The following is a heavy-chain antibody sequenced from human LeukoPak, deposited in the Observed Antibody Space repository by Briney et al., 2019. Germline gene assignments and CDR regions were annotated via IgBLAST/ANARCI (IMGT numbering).Heavy chain of an antibody. Sequence: GGSLRLSCAASGFTFSTSWMHWVRQSPGKGLVWVSHIKSDGSGTNYADSVKGRFTVYRDNPRNTVYLQMNSLRAEDTAVYYCAGDEVYSLASWGQGTRVTVSS. V-gene: IGHV3-74*01. CDR2: IKSDGSGT. J-gene: IGHJ4*02. CDR1: GFTFSTSW. CDR3: AGDEVYSLAS. D-gene: IGHD4-11*01.